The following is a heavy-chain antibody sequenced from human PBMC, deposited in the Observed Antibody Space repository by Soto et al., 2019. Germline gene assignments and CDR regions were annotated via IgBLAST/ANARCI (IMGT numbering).Heavy chain of an antibody. V-gene: IGHV2-5*02. CDR1: GFSLSTSGVG. D-gene: IGHD2-2*01. CDR2: IYWDDDK. CDR3: AHRGSSSWDFDD. Sequence: QITLKESGPTLVRPTQTLTLTCTFSGFSLSTSGVGVGWIRQPPGKALEWLALIYWDDDKRYSPSLKSRVTITKDTSKNPVVLTMTNMDPVDTATYYCAHRGSSSWDFDDWGQGTLVTVSS. J-gene: IGHJ4*02.